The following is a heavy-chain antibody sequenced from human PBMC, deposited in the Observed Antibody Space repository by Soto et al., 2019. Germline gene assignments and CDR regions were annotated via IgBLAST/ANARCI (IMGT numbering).Heavy chain of an antibody. Sequence: GGSLRLSCAASGFTFSSYAMSWVRQAPGKGLEWVSAISGSGGSTYYADSVKGRFTISRDNSKNTLYLQMNSLRAEDTAVYYFAKLGVPPAGYGDKGLRYYYYYMDVWGKGTTVTVSS. D-gene: IGHD4-17*01. J-gene: IGHJ6*03. CDR3: AKLGVPPAGYGDKGLRYYYYYMDV. CDR2: ISGSGGST. V-gene: IGHV3-23*01. CDR1: GFTFSSYA.